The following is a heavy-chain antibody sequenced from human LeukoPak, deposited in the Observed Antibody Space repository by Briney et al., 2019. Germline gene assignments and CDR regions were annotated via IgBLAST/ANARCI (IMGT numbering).Heavy chain of an antibody. CDR2: FDPEGGET. Sequence: ASVKVSCKVSGYTLTELSMHWVRQAPGKGLEWMGGFDPEGGETIYAQKFQGRVTMTGNTSISTAYMELSSLRSEDTAVYYCARVRYSSSSGYWGQGTLVTVSS. V-gene: IGHV1-24*01. J-gene: IGHJ4*02. CDR1: GYTLTELS. CDR3: ARVRYSSSSGY. D-gene: IGHD6-13*01.